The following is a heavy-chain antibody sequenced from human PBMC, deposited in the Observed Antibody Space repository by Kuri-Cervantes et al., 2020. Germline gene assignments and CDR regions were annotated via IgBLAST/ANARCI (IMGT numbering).Heavy chain of an antibody. CDR3: ARDFSYYDSSGYGY. J-gene: IGHJ4*02. CDR2: ISYDGSNK. Sequence: GESLKISCAASGFTFSSYGIHWVRQAPGKGLEWVAVISYDGSNKYYADSVKGRFTISRDNTKNSLYLQMNSLRAEDTAVYYCARDFSYYDSSGYGYWGQGTLVTVSS. D-gene: IGHD3-22*01. V-gene: IGHV3-30*03. CDR1: GFTFSSYG.